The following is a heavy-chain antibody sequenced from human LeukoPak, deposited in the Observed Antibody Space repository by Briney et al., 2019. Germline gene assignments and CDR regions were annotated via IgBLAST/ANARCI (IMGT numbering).Heavy chain of an antibody. CDR3: TARPYCSSTSCYATYYFYYMDV. D-gene: IGHD2-2*01. J-gene: IGHJ6*03. CDR1: GFTFSNAW. CDR2: IKSKTDGGTT. V-gene: IGHV3-15*01. Sequence: GGSLRLSCAASGFTFSNAWMSWVRQAPGKGPECVGRIKSKTDGGTTDYAAPVKGRFTISRDDSKNTLYLQMNSLKTEDTAVYYCTARPYCSSTSCYATYYFYYMDVWGKGTTVTVSS.